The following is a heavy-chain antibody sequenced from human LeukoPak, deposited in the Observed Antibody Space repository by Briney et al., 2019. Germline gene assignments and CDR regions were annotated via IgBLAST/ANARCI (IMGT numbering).Heavy chain of an antibody. CDR1: GFTFSSYG. CDR2: ISYDGSNK. CDR3: AKDTWLWTLIDY. D-gene: IGHD3-22*01. J-gene: IGHJ4*02. Sequence: QVQLVESGGGVVQPGRSLRLSCAASGFTFSSYGMHWVRQAPGKGLEWVAVISYDGSNKYYADSVKGRFTISRDNSKNTLYLQMNSLRAEDTAVYYCAKDTWLWTLIDYWGQGTLVTVSS. V-gene: IGHV3-30*18.